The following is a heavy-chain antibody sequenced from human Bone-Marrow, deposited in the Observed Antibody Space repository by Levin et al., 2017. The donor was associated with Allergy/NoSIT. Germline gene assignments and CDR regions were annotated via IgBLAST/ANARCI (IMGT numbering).Heavy chain of an antibody. CDR2: VNPKTGGT. D-gene: IGHD3-22*01. J-gene: IGHJ3*01. CDR3: AILTHYYDSSSPHSFDV. CDR1: GYIFTDYY. V-gene: IGHV1-2*02. Sequence: ASVKVSCEASGYIFTDYYIHWVRQAPGQGLEWMGWVNPKTGGTHYIQKFEGRVTMTRDASLSTAYMELSRLTSDDTAVYFCAILTHYYDSSSPHSFDVWGQGTMVTVTS.